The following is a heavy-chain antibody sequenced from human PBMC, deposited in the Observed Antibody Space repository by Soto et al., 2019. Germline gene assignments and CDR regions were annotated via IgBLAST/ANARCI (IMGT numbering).Heavy chain of an antibody. D-gene: IGHD2-2*01. V-gene: IGHV3-23*01. CDR2: IIGCGDNT. Sequence: GGSLILSCATSGFTFSSYAMGWVRQAPWKGVDWVSAIIGCGDNTYYADSVKGLVAISRDNSKNTLFLQVNSLRAEDTAVYYCARDIGYCFSTSCYFGHWGQGT. CDR3: ARDIGYCFSTSCYFGH. CDR1: GFTFSSYA. J-gene: IGHJ1*01.